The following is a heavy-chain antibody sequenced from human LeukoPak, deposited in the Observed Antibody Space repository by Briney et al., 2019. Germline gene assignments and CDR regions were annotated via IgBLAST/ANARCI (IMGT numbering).Heavy chain of an antibody. J-gene: IGHJ4*02. V-gene: IGHV3-30*02. D-gene: IGHD3/OR15-3a*01. CDR1: GFIFSNYG. CDR3: AQSEKTGLWNGDLWTGH. CDR2: IQYDGNNK. Sequence: GGSLRLSCAASGFIFSNYGMHWVRQAPGKGLEWVSFIQYDGNNKLYTDSVKGRFTISRDNSKNTLDLQMNSLRDEDTAVHYCAQSEKTGLWNGDLWTGHWGQGTLVTVSS.